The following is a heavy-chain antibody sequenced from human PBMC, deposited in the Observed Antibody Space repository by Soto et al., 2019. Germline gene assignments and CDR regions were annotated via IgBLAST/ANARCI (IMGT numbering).Heavy chain of an antibody. CDR3: ARGGTIFGGYYFDY. D-gene: IGHD3-3*01. Sequence: LSLTCAVYGGSFSGYYWSWIRQPPGKGPEWIGEINHGGSTNCNPSLKSRVTISVDTSKNQFSLKLSSVTAADTAVYYCARGGTIFGGYYFDYWGQGTLVTVSS. CDR2: INHGGST. CDR1: GGSFSGYY. V-gene: IGHV4-34*01. J-gene: IGHJ4*02.